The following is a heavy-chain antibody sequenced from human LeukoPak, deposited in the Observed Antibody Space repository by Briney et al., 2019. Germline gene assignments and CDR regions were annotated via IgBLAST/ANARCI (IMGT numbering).Heavy chain of an antibody. Sequence: KSGGSLRLSCAASGFTFSSYAMSWVRQAPGKGLEWVGRIKTKTDGGTTDYAAPVKGRFTISRDDSKNTVFLEMNSLKTEDTGVYYCTTDIAAAGTVDYWGQGTLVTVSS. V-gene: IGHV3-15*01. D-gene: IGHD6-13*01. CDR1: GFTFSSYA. CDR2: IKTKTDGGTT. J-gene: IGHJ4*02. CDR3: TTDIAAAGTVDY.